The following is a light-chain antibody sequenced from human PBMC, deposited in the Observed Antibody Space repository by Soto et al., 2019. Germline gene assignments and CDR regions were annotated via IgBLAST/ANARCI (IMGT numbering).Light chain of an antibody. CDR1: NSNIGSNT. V-gene: IGLV1-44*01. CDR3: AAWDNSLNGPM. Sequence: QSALTQPPSASGTPGQRVTISCSGSNSNIGSNTVNWYQQLPGAAPKLVIYTDNQRPSGVPDRFSGSKSGTSASLAISGLQSEDEADYYCAAWDNSLNGPMFGGGTQLTVL. J-gene: IGLJ3*02. CDR2: TDN.